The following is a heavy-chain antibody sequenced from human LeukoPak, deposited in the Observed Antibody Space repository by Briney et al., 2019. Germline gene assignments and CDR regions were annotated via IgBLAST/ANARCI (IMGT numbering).Heavy chain of an antibody. CDR3: ARRAGAYSHPYDH. V-gene: IGHV3-7*03. Sequence: GGSLRLSCAASGFTISTYWMSWVRQAPGRGLEWVANIKQDGSEKFYVDSVKGRFTISRDNAKNSLYLQMNSLRAEDTAVYYCARRAGAYSHPYDHWGQGTLVTVSS. CDR2: IKQDGSEK. CDR1: GFTISTYW. D-gene: IGHD4/OR15-4a*01. J-gene: IGHJ4*02.